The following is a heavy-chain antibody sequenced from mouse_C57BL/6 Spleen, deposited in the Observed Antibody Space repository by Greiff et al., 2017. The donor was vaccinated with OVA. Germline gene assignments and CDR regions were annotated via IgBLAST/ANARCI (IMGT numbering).Heavy chain of an antibody. Sequence: QVHVKQSGAELVKPGASVELSCKASGYTFTEYTIHWVKQRSGQGLEWIGWFYPGSGSIKYNEKFKDKATLTADKSSSTVYMELSRLTSEDSAVYFCARHEGDGYPWYFDVWGTGTTVTVSS. CDR3: ARHEGDGYPWYFDV. V-gene: IGHV1-62-2*01. CDR1: GYTFTEYT. D-gene: IGHD2-3*01. CDR2: FYPGSGSI. J-gene: IGHJ1*03.